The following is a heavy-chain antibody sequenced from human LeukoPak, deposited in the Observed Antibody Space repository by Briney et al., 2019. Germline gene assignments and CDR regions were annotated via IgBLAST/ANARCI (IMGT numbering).Heavy chain of an antibody. CDR2: IIPIFGTA. CDR3: ARSNYYDSIRFFDY. V-gene: IGHV1-69*05. J-gene: IGHJ4*02. CDR1: GGTFSSSA. Sequence: GSSVKVSCKASGGTFSSSAISWVRQAPGQGLEWMGGIIPIFGTANYAQKFQGRVTITTDESTSTAYMELSSLRSEDTAVYYCARSNYYDSIRFFDYWGQGTLVTVSS. D-gene: IGHD3-22*01.